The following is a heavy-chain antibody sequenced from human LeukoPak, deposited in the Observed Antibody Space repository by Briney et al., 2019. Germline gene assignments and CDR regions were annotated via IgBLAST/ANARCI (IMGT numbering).Heavy chain of an antibody. J-gene: IGHJ4*02. Sequence: SETLSLTCAVSGGSISSSNWWSWVRQPPGKGLEWIGYMYYSGSTNYNPSLKSRVTISIDTSKNQFSLKVSSVTAADTAVYYCVRTGLTYYDGSGYYTFDHWGQGTLVTVSS. CDR2: MYYSGST. D-gene: IGHD3-22*01. CDR1: GGSISSSNW. V-gene: IGHV4-4*02. CDR3: VRTGLTYYDGSGYYTFDH.